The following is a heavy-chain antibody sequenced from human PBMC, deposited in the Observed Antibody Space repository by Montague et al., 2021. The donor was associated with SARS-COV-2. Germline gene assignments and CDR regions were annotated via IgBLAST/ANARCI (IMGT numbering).Heavy chain of an antibody. CDR1: GFIFRHYA. D-gene: IGHD5-24*01. CDR3: AKDREMDYSADY. CDR2: ISTSGDYT. J-gene: IGHJ4*02. Sequence: SLRLSCAASGFIFRHYAMSWVRQAPGKGLEWVSGISTSGDYTYYADSLKGRFTISRDNSRNTLYLQTNSLRAKDTAIYYCAKDREMDYSADYWGQGTLVTVSS. V-gene: IGHV3-23*01.